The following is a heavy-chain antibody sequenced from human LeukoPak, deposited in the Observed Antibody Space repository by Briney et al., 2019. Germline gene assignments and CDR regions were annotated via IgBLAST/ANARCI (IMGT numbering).Heavy chain of an antibody. Sequence: SDTLSLTCADYGRSFSGYYWSWIRQPPGKGLERIGEINHSGSTNYNPSLKSRVTISVDTSKNQFSLKLSSVAAADTGVYYCASLMVRGVNFSRMDVWGQGTTVSVSS. D-gene: IGHD3-10*01. V-gene: IGHV4-34*01. J-gene: IGHJ6*02. CDR1: GRSFSGYY. CDR2: INHSGST. CDR3: ASLMVRGVNFSRMDV.